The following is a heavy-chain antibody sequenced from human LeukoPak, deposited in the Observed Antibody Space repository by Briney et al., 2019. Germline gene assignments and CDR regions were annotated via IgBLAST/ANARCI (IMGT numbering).Heavy chain of an antibody. Sequence: GESLKISCKGSGYSFSGYWIGWVRQMPGKGLEWMGIIYPGDSDTRYSPPFQGQVTISADKSISTAYLQWSILKASDTAMYYCARRDGYDSTTFDYWGQGTLVTVSS. J-gene: IGHJ4*02. V-gene: IGHV5-51*01. D-gene: IGHD5-24*01. CDR1: GYSFSGYW. CDR2: IYPGDSDT. CDR3: ARRDGYDSTTFDY.